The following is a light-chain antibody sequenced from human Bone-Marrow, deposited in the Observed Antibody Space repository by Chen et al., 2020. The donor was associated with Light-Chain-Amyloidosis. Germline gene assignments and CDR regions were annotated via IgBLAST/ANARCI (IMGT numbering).Light chain of an antibody. V-gene: IGLV3-25*03. CDR3: QSADSNGSYEVI. CDR2: RDT. CDR1: ALPTKY. Sequence: SYELTQPPSVSVSPGQTARTTFSGDALPTKYAYWYKQKPGQDPVLVIHRDTERPSGVSERFSGTSSGTTATLSISGVRAEDEADYHCQSADSNGSYEVICGGGTKLTVL. J-gene: IGLJ2*01.